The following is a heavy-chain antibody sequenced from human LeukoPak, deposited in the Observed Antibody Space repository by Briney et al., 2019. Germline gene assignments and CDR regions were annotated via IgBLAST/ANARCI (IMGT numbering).Heavy chain of an antibody. Sequence: GASVKVSCKASGYTFSNYYVHWVRQAPGQGLEWMGIINPGGGSTTYSQKFQDRVTMTRDTSTNTVYMELSSLRSADTAVYYCARDGRMTVANPNYFDSWGQGTLVTVSS. CDR1: GYTFSNYY. D-gene: IGHD4/OR15-4a*01. CDR2: INPGGGST. J-gene: IGHJ4*02. CDR3: ARDGRMTVANPNYFDS. V-gene: IGHV1-46*01.